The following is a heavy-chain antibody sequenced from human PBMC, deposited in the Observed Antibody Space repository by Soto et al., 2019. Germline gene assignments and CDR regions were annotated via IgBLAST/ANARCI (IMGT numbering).Heavy chain of an antibody. V-gene: IGHV3-30*18. D-gene: IGHD6-19*01. J-gene: IGHJ6*02. CDR3: AKDDREAVAGAVHFYGMDV. Sequence: QVQLVESGGDVVQPGESLRLSCVASGFTFRWFAMLWVRQAPGKGLEWVAAVSYEGTTKTYSDDVKGRFTISRDNSRNTVYLQLDHLRREDTAMYYCAKDDREAVAGAVHFYGMDVWGQGTSVTVSS. CDR2: VSYEGTTK. CDR1: GFTFRWFA.